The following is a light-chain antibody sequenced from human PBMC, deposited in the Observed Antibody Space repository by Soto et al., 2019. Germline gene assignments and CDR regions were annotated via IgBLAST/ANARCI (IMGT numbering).Light chain of an antibody. J-gene: IGKJ1*01. V-gene: IGKV3-15*01. Sequence: VMKKSAATLSVSPGERATLPCRARQGFXSNLGWYQKKPGQAPRPLISXASTRATGVPARFSGSGSGTDFTITISRLEPEDLGVYCCQQYGSLWTFGQVTKVDI. CDR2: XAS. CDR3: QQYGSLWT. CDR1: QGFXSN.